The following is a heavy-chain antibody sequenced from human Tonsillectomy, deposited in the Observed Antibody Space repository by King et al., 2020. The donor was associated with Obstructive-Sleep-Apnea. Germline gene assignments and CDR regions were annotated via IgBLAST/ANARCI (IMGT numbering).Heavy chain of an antibody. CDR1: GYTFTGYY. J-gene: IGHJ4*02. V-gene: IGHV1-2*02. CDR2: SNPNSVGT. D-gene: IGHD3-22*01. CDR3: ARDYYDSSGFTRMFDY. Sequence: VQLVESGAEVKKPGASVKVSCKASGYTFTGYYIHWVRQAPGQGLEWMGWSNPNSVGTNYAQKFQGRVTMTRDTSISTAYMGLSRLRSDDTAVYYCARDYYDSSGFTRMFDYWGQGTLVTVSS.